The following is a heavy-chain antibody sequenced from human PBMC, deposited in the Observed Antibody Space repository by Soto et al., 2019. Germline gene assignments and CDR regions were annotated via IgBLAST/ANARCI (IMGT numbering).Heavy chain of an antibody. D-gene: IGHD2-2*01. J-gene: IGHJ5*02. CDR2: IIPILGIA. Sequence: QVQLVQSGAEVKKPGSSVKVSCKASGGTFSSYTISWVRQAPGQGLEWMGRIIPILGIANYAQKFQGRVTITADKSTSTAYMELSSLRSEDTAVYYCARDRPIPAAIELSSWFDPWGQGTLVTVSS. CDR3: ARDRPIPAAIELSSWFDP. V-gene: IGHV1-69*08. CDR1: GGTFSSYT.